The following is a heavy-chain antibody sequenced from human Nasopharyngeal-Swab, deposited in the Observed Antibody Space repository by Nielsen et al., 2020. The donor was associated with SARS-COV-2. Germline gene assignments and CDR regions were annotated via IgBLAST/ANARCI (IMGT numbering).Heavy chain of an antibody. V-gene: IGHV3-7*01. CDR2: VKQDGSEK. J-gene: IGHJ6*02. CDR3: AREICTRITCFDYGMDV. D-gene: IGHD2-2*01. Sequence: GGSLRLSCAASGFTLSRYWMSWVRQAPGKGQEWVASVKQDGSEKYSVDFVRGRFTISRDNTKNSVYLQMNNLRAEDTAVYYCAREICTRITCFDYGMDVWGQGTTVTVSS. CDR1: GFTLSRYW.